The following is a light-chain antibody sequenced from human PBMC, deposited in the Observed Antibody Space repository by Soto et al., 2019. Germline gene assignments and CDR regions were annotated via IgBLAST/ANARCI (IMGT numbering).Light chain of an antibody. CDR3: QQTSAFPRT. V-gene: IGKV1-12*01. J-gene: IGKJ2*01. Sequence: IKMTQSPSSVSASVGDRLTITCRASRDISNSLAWYQQTPGKAPKLLLRGASSLHRGVPSRFSGGGAGTEFTLTISSLQPEDFATYYCQQTSAFPRTFGQGTKVDI. CDR1: RDISNS. CDR2: GAS.